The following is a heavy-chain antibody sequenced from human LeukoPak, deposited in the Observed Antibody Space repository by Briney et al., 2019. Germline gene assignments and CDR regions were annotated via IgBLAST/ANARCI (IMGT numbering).Heavy chain of an antibody. CDR2: IKSKTDGGTT. CDR1: GFTSSNAW. Sequence: GGSLRLSCAVSGFTSSNAWMSWVRQAPGKGLEWVGRIKSKTDGGTTDYAAPVKGRFTISRDDSKNTLYLQMNSLKTEDTAVYYCTTLLYYYDSSGYHDFDYWGQGTLVTVSS. D-gene: IGHD3-22*01. J-gene: IGHJ4*02. CDR3: TTLLYYYDSSGYHDFDY. V-gene: IGHV3-15*01.